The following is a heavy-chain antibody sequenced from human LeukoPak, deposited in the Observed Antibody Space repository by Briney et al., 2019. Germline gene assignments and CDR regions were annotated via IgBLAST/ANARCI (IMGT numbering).Heavy chain of an antibody. V-gene: IGHV3-48*01. CDR2: ISSSSGTI. CDR1: GFTFSSYS. D-gene: IGHD2/OR15-2a*01. Sequence: GGSLRLSCAASGFTFSSYSMNWVRQAPGKGLEWVSYISSSSGTILYADFVKGRFTISRDNAKNSLYLQMNSLRAEDTAVYYCARGDYFDDSASPVDYWGQGTLVTVSS. CDR3: ARGDYFDDSASPVDY. J-gene: IGHJ4*02.